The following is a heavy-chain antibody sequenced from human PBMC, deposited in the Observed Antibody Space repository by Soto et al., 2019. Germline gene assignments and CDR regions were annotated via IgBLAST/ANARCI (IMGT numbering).Heavy chain of an antibody. D-gene: IGHD6-19*01. CDR1: GGTFSSYT. CDR2: IIPILGIA. Sequence: QVQLVQSGAEVKKPGSSVKVSCKASGGTFSSYTISWVRQAPGQGLEWMGRIIPILGIANYAQKSQGRVTIAAHEDTRTAYLELSGLRSEDTAVDYCARDGLAGAHYYYYYGMDVGGQGTTVAVSS. J-gene: IGHJ6*02. CDR3: ARDGLAGAHYYYYYGMDV. V-gene: IGHV1-69*02.